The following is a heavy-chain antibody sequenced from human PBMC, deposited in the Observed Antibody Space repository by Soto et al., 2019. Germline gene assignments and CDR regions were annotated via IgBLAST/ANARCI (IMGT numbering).Heavy chain of an antibody. CDR2: IYYSGST. D-gene: IGHD2-21*02. J-gene: IGHJ5*02. Sequence: PSETLSLTCTVSGGSISSSSYFWGWIRQPPGKGLEWIGSIYYSGSTYYNKSLKNRVTVSVDTSKNQYSLKISSVTAAEKAVYYCARHPSDFWFDPWGQGTLVTVSS. CDR1: GGSISSSSYF. V-gene: IGHV4-39*01. CDR3: ARHPSDFWFDP.